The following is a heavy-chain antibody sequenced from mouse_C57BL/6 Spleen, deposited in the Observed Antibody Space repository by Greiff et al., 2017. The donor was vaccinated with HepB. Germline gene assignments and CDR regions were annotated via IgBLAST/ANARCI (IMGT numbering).Heavy chain of an antibody. D-gene: IGHD2-4*01. V-gene: IGHV1-39*01. CDR2: INPNYGTT. CDR1: GYSFTDYN. J-gene: IGHJ4*01. CDR3: ARAAIYYDSYAMDY. Sequence: EVKLVESGPELVKPGASVKISCKASGYSFTDYNMNWVKQSNGKSLEWIGVINPNYGTTSYNQKFKGKATLTVDQSSSTAYMQLNSLTSEDSAVYYCARAAIYYDSYAMDYWGQGTSVTVSS.